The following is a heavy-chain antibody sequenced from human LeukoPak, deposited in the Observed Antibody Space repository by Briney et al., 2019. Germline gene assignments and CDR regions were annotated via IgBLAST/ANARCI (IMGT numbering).Heavy chain of an antibody. CDR2: ISWNSGSI. CDR1: GFPFSSYA. D-gene: IGHD3-10*01. V-gene: IGHV3-9*01. J-gene: IGHJ4*02. CDR3: ASGSPSY. Sequence: GGSLRLSCAASGFPFSSYAMSWVRQAPGKGLEWVSGISWNSGSIGYADSVKGRFTISRDNAKNSLYLQMNSLRAEDTALNYCASGSPSYWGQGTLVTVSS.